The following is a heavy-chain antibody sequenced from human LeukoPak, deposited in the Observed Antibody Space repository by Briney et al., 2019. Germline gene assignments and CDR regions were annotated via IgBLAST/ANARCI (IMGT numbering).Heavy chain of an antibody. CDR2: IIPIFGTA. J-gene: IGHJ6*04. Sequence: SVKVSCKASGYTFTSYYMHWVRQAPGQGLEWMGGIIPIFGTANYAQKFQGRVTITADESTSTAYMELSSLRSEDTAVYYCASTYSSGWYRGYYYYGMDVWGKGTTVTVSS. CDR1: GYTFTSYY. CDR3: ASTYSSGWYRGYYYYGMDV. D-gene: IGHD6-19*01. V-gene: IGHV1-69*13.